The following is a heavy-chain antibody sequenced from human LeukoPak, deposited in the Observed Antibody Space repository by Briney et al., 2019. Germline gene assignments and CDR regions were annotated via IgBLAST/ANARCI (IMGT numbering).Heavy chain of an antibody. CDR3: ARAGEITMEPY. J-gene: IGHJ4*02. V-gene: IGHV3-30*02. CDR2: IRYDGSHK. Sequence: GGSLRLSCAASGFIFSNYAMHWVRQAPGKGLEWVAFIRYDGSHKYYADSVKGRFTISRDNAKNSLYLQMNSLRAEDTAVYYCARAGEITMEPYWGQGTLVTVSS. D-gene: IGHD3-10*01. CDR1: GFIFSNYA.